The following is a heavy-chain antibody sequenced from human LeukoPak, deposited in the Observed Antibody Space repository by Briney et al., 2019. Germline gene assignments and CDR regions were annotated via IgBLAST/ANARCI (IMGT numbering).Heavy chain of an antibody. CDR1: GGSISSYY. CDR2: IYTSGST. CDR3: ARHRRHRGYCSSTSCLPYYYYYMDV. J-gene: IGHJ6*03. D-gene: IGHD2-2*01. Sequence: SETLSLTCTVSGGSISSYYWSWIRQPPGKGLEWIGYIYTSGSTNYNPSLKSRVTISVDTSKNQFSLKLSSVTAADTAVYYCARHRRHRGYCSSTSCLPYYYYYMDVWGKGTTVTVSS. V-gene: IGHV4-4*09.